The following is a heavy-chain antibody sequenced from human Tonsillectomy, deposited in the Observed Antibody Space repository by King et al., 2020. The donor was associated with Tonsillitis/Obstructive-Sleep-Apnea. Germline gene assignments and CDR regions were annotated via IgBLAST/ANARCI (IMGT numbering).Heavy chain of an antibody. J-gene: IGHJ4*02. V-gene: IGHV4-39*01. D-gene: IGHD3-3*01. CDR1: GGSISSSSYY. CDR3: AGQGYDFWSGYYTGIFY. Sequence: QLQLQESGPGLVKPSETLSLTCTVSGGSISSSSYYWGWIRQPPGKGLEWIGSIYYSGSTYYNPSLKSRVTISVDTSKNQFSLKLSSVTAADTAVYYCAGQGYDFWSGYYTGIFYWGQGTLVTVSS. CDR2: IYYSGST.